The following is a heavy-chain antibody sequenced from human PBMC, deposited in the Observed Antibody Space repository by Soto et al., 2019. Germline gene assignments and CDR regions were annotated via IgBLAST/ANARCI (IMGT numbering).Heavy chain of an antibody. D-gene: IGHD6-19*01. J-gene: IGHJ4*02. CDR3: ARDRLTYSSGRSYFDY. Sequence: AGGSLRLSCAASGFTFSSYGMHWVRQAPGKGLEWVAVIWYDGSNKYYADSVKGRFTISRDNSKNTLYLQMNSLRAEDTAVYYCARDRLTYSSGRSYFDYWGQGTLVTVSS. CDR1: GFTFSSYG. V-gene: IGHV3-33*01. CDR2: IWYDGSNK.